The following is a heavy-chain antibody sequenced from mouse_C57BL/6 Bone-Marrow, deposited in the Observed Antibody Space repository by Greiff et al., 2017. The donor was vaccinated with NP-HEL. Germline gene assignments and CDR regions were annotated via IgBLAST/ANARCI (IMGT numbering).Heavy chain of an antibody. CDR2: ISSGGSYT. Sequence: DVKLQESGGDLVKPGGSLKLSCAASGFTFSSYGMSWVRQTPDKRLEWVATISSGGSYTYYPDSVKGRFTISRDNAKNTLYLQMSSLKSEDTAMYYCARHLTGSFDVWGTGTTVTVSS. CDR3: ARHLTGSFDV. CDR1: GFTFSSYG. V-gene: IGHV5-6*02. D-gene: IGHD4-1*01. J-gene: IGHJ1*03.